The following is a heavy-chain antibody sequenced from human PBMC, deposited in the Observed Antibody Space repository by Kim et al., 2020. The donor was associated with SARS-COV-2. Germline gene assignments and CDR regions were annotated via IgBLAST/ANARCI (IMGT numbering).Heavy chain of an antibody. V-gene: IGHV1-8*01. CDR2: LNPNSGNT. CDR3: ARVYYDFWSGYYRGRRGDRYYGMDV. Sequence: ASVKVSCKASGYTFTRYDINWVRQATGQGLEWMGWLNPNSGNTGYAQKFQGRVTMTRNTSISTAYMELSSLRSEDTAVYYCARVYYDFWSGYYRGRRGDRYYGMDVWGEGTTVTVSS. CDR1: GYTFTRYD. J-gene: IGHJ6*01. D-gene: IGHD3-3*01.